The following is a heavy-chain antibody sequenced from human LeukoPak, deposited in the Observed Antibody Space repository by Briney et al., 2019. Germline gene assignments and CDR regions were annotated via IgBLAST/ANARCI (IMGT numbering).Heavy chain of an antibody. CDR3: ARHYGDFDY. D-gene: IGHD3-16*01. CDR1: GGSFSDYY. CDR2: INHSGST. V-gene: IGHV4-34*01. Sequence: SETLSLTCAVYGGSFSDYYWSWIRQPPGKGLEWIGEINHSGSTNYNPSLKSRVTISVDTSKNQFSLKLSSVTAADTAVYYCARHYGDFDYWGQGTLVTVSS. J-gene: IGHJ4*02.